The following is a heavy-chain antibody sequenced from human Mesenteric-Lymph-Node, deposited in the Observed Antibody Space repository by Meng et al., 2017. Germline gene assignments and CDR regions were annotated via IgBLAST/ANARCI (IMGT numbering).Heavy chain of an antibody. D-gene: IGHD2-21*02. CDR3: ATRGIAYCGGDCYYYYYYGMDV. CDR1: GYTFTSYD. CDR2: MNPNSGNT. Sequence: ASVKVSCKASGYTFTSYDINWVRQATGQGLEWMGWMNPNSGNTGYAQKFQGRVTMTRDTSISTAYMELSRLRSDDTAVYYCATRGIAYCGGDCYYYYYYGMDVWGQGTTVTVSS. V-gene: IGHV1-8*01. J-gene: IGHJ6*02.